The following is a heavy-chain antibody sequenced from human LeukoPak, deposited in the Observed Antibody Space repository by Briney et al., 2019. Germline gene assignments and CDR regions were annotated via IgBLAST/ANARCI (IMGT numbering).Heavy chain of an antibody. CDR2: ITNSRSYI. CDR1: GFTFSDYG. CDR3: AREFAGESYFDY. D-gene: IGHD3-10*01. V-gene: IGHV3-21*01. Sequence: GGSLRLSCAASGFTFSDYGMNWVRQAPGKGLEWVSSITNSRSYIYYADSMKGRFTISGDNAKNSLYLQMNSLRAEDTAVYYCAREFAGESYFDYWGQGTLVTVSS. J-gene: IGHJ4*02.